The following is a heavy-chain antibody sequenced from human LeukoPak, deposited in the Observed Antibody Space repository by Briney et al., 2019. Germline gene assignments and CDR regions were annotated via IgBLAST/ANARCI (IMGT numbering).Heavy chain of an antibody. Sequence: ASVKVSCKASGGTFSSYAISWVRQAPGQGLEWMGGIIPIFGTANYAQKFQGRVTITADESTSTAYMELSSLRSEDTAVYYCARGGIAVAGTADIIDYWGQGTLVTVSS. CDR3: ARGGIAVAGTADIIDY. CDR2: IIPIFGTA. V-gene: IGHV1-69*13. J-gene: IGHJ4*02. D-gene: IGHD6-19*01. CDR1: GGTFSSYA.